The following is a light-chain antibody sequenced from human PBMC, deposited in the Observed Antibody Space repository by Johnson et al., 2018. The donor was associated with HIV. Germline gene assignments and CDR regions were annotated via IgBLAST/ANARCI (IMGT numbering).Light chain of an antibody. V-gene: IGLV1-51*02. CDR1: SSNIGNNY. CDR3: GTLDSSLSANV. J-gene: IGLJ1*01. CDR2: ENI. Sequence: QSVLTQPPSVSAAPGQKVTISCSGSSSNIGNNYVSWYQQLPGTAPKLLVYENIKRPSGIPDRFSGSKSGTSATLGIAGLQTGDEADYYCGTLDSSLSANVFGTGTKVTVL.